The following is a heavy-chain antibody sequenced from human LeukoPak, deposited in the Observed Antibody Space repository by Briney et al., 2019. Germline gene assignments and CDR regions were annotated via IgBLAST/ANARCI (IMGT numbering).Heavy chain of an antibody. J-gene: IGHJ4*02. Sequence: SETLSLTCTVSGGSISSSSYYGRWLRQPPGTGLEWIGSIYYSGSTYYNPSLKSRVTIPVDTSKNHFSLKLSSVTAADTAVYYCARRGTVTTILDYWGQGTLVTVSS. D-gene: IGHD4-17*01. CDR2: IYYSGST. CDR3: ARRGTVTTILDY. CDR1: GGSISSSSYY. V-gene: IGHV4-39*02.